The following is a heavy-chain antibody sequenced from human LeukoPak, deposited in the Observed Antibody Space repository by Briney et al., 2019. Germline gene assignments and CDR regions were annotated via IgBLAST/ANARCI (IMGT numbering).Heavy chain of an antibody. CDR3: VRDHAYAFDI. CDR2: VRSRDGTV. J-gene: IGHJ3*02. Sequence: GGSLRLSCVVSGFTFSYYSMNWARQAPGKGLEWISYVRSRDGTVSYADSVKGRFTISTDTAKSSLFLQMNGLGADDTAVYYCVRDHAYAFDIWGQGTMVTVSS. CDR1: GFTFSYYS. V-gene: IGHV3-48*01.